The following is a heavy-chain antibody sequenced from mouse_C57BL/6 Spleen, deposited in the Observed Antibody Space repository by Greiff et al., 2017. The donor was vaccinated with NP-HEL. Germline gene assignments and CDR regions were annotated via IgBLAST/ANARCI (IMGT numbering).Heavy chain of an antibody. D-gene: IGHD2-5*01. J-gene: IGHJ4*01. V-gene: IGHV5-4*01. CDR3: AREDYSKRAMDY. CDR1: GFTFSSYA. Sequence: EVHLVESGGGLVKPGGSLKLSCAASGFTFSSYAMSWVRQTPEKRLEWVATISDGGSYTYYPDNVKGRFTISRDNAKNNLYLQMSHLKSEDTAMYYCAREDYSKRAMDYWGQGTSVTVSS. CDR2: ISDGGSYT.